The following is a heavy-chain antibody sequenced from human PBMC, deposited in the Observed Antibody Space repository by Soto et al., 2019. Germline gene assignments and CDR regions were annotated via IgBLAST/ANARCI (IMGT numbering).Heavy chain of an antibody. Sequence: ETLSLTCTVSGGSISSYYWSWIRQPPGKGLEWIGYIYYSGSTNYNPSLKSRVTISVDTSKNQFSLKLSSVTAADTAVYYCARQGMIAVAVAFDIWGQGTMVTVSS. CDR2: IYYSGST. CDR3: ARQGMIAVAVAFDI. V-gene: IGHV4-59*08. CDR1: GGSISSYY. J-gene: IGHJ3*02. D-gene: IGHD6-19*01.